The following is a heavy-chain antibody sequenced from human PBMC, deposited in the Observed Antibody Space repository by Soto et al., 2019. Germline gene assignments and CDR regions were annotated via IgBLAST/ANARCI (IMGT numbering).Heavy chain of an antibody. J-gene: IGHJ5*02. CDR1: GYSFTSYW. Sequence: PGESLKISCKGSGYSFTSYWISWVRQMPGKGLEWMGRIDPSDSYTNYSPSFQGHVTISADKSISTAYLQWSSLKASDTAMYYCARQLPLGYYDGSGYQPGLEPWGQGTLVTVSS. CDR2: IDPSDSYT. D-gene: IGHD3-22*01. V-gene: IGHV5-10-1*01. CDR3: ARQLPLGYYDGSGYQPGLEP.